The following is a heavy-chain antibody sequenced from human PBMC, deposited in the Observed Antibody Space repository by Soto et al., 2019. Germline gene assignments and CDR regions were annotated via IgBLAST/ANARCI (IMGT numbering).Heavy chain of an antibody. V-gene: IGHV4-39*01. Sequence: SETLSLTCTVSGGSISSSSYYWGWIRRPPGKGLEWIGSIYYSGSTYYNPSLKSRVTISVDTSKNQFSLKLSSVTAADTAVYYCARHPIAAAVEKYYYYYGMDVWSQGTTVTVSS. CDR2: IYYSGST. CDR1: GGSISSSSYY. D-gene: IGHD6-13*01. CDR3: ARHPIAAAVEKYYYYYGMDV. J-gene: IGHJ6*02.